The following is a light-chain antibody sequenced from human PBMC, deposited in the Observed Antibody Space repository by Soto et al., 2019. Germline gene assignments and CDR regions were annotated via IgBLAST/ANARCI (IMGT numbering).Light chain of an antibody. J-gene: IGKJ1*01. CDR2: AAS. Sequence: DIQMTQSPSSLSASVEDRVTLTCRASQSISSHLNWYQQKPGKAPKLLIFAASSLQSGVPSRFSGSRSGPDFTLTIYSLQHEDFETYYCQQSYSSPPTFGQGTKVEIK. CDR1: QSISSH. CDR3: QQSYSSPPT. V-gene: IGKV1-39*01.